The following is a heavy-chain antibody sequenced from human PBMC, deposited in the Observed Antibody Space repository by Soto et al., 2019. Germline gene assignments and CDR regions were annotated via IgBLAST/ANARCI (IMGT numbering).Heavy chain of an antibody. V-gene: IGHV2-5*01. Sequence: SGPTLVNPTQTLTLTCTFSGFSLSTSGVDVGWIRQPPGKAPEWLALIYWNDDKRYSPSLKSRLTITKDTSKNQVVLTMTNMDPVDTATYYCARGYSSSWDFDYWGQGTLVTV. J-gene: IGHJ4*02. CDR1: GFSLSTSGVD. D-gene: IGHD6-13*01. CDR2: IYWNDDK. CDR3: ARGYSSSWDFDY.